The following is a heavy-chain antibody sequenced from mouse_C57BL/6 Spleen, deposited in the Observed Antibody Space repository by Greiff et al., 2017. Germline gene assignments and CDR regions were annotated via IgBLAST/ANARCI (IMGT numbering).Heavy chain of an antibody. CDR1: GYTFTSYW. D-gene: IGHD2-3*01. V-gene: IGHV1-72*01. J-gene: IGHJ3*01. CDR2: IYPNSGGT. CDR3: ARDYDGFAY. Sequence: QVQLQQPGAELVKPGASVKLSCKASGYTFTSYWMPWVKQRPGRGLEWIGRIYPNSGGTKYTEKFKSKATLTVDKPSSTAYMQLSSLTSEDSAVYYCARDYDGFAYWGQGTLVTVSA.